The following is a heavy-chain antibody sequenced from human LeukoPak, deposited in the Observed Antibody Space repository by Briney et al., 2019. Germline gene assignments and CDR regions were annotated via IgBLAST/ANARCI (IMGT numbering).Heavy chain of an antibody. CDR2: INSNNGGT. CDR3: ARALRSGSYYEVDY. Sequence: ASVKVSCKASGYTFTGYYIHWVRQAPGQGLERMGWINSNNGGTNYAQNFQGGVTMTRDTSITTTYMDLSRLRSDDTGVYYCARALRSGSYYEVDYWGQGTLVTVSS. CDR1: GYTFTGYY. D-gene: IGHD1-26*01. J-gene: IGHJ4*02. V-gene: IGHV1-2*02.